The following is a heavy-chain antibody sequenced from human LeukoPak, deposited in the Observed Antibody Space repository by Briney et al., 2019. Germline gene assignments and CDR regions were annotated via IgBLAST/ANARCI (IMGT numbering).Heavy chain of an antibody. Sequence: GASVKVSCKASGGTFSSYAISWVRQAPGQGLEWMGGIIPIFGTANYAQKFQGRVTITADESTSTAYMELSSLRSEDTAVYYCAYSSSWYPTGVYSDYWGQGTLVTVSS. CDR1: GGTFSSYA. CDR3: AYSSSWYPTGVYSDY. V-gene: IGHV1-69*13. J-gene: IGHJ4*02. D-gene: IGHD6-13*01. CDR2: IIPIFGTA.